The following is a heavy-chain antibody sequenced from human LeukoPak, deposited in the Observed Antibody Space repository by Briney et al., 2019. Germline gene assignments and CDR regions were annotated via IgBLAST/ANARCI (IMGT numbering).Heavy chain of an antibody. CDR3: ARFDYYDSSGYRVGYFDY. Sequence: SETLSLTCAVYGGSFSGYYWSWIRQPPGKGLEWIGEINHSGSTNYNLSLKSRVTISVDTSKNQFSLKLSSVTAADTAVYYCARFDYYDSSGYRVGYFDYWGQGTLVTVSS. CDR1: GGSFSGYY. CDR2: INHSGST. J-gene: IGHJ4*02. D-gene: IGHD3-22*01. V-gene: IGHV4-34*01.